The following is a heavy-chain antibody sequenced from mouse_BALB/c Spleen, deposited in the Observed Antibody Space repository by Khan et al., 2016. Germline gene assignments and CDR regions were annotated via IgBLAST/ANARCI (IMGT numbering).Heavy chain of an antibody. CDR2: ITHSGET. CDR3: AGSIFGSLYFDV. V-gene: IGHV12-3*02. Sequence: VQLQESGPGLVKPSQSLFLACSITGFPITSGYYWIWIRQSPGKPLEWMGYITHSGETFYNQSLQSRISITREKSKNKFYLQLNSVTTVDTAMYYCAGSIFGSLYFDVCGAGPTVTVSS. CDR1: GFPITSGYY. J-gene: IGHJ1*01.